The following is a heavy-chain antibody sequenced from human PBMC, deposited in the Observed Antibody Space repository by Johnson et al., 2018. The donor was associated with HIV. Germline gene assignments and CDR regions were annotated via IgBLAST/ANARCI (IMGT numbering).Heavy chain of an antibody. CDR2: IYSGGST. CDR1: GFTVSSNY. CDR3: ARGGTYNWLPDRVGRALDI. Sequence: VQLVESGGGLVQPGGSLRLSCAASGFTVSSNYMSWVRQAPGKGLEWVSVIYSGGSTYYADSVKGRFTISRDNAKKSLFLQLSNLRADDTGVYYCARGGTYNWLPDRVGRALDIWGQGTTVAVSS. D-gene: IGHD1-20*01. V-gene: IGHV3-66*01. J-gene: IGHJ3*02.